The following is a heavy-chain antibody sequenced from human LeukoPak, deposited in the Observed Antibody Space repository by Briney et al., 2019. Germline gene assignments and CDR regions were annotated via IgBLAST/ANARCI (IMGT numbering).Heavy chain of an antibody. D-gene: IGHD3-22*01. CDR3: ARGKAYDSSGYYYDFPDY. J-gene: IGHJ4*02. Sequence: ASVKVSCKASGYTFTGYYMHWVRQAPGQGLEWMGWINPNSGGTNYAQKFQGRVTMTRDTSISTAYMELSRLRSDDTAVYYCARGKAYDSSGYYYDFPDYWGQGTLVTVSS. CDR2: INPNSGGT. V-gene: IGHV1-2*02. CDR1: GYTFTGYY.